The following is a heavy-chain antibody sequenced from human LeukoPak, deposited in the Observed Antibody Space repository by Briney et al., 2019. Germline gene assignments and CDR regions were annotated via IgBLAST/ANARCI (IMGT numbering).Heavy chain of an antibody. J-gene: IGHJ3*02. CDR3: ARARVVPAAIKSAFDI. CDR1: GGSFSGYY. V-gene: IGHV4-34*01. D-gene: IGHD2-2*02. Sequence: SETLSLTCAVYGGSFSGYYWSWIRQPPGKGLEWIGEINHSGSTNYNPPLKSRVTISVDTSKNQFSLKLSSVTAADTAVYYCARARVVPAAIKSAFDIWGQGTMVTVSS. CDR2: INHSGST.